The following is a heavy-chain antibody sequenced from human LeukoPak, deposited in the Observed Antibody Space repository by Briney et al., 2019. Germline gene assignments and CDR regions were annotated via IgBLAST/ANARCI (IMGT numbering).Heavy chain of an antibody. CDR3: ARENYGDYAGAFDI. D-gene: IGHD4-17*01. J-gene: IGHJ3*02. CDR2: IYSGGST. Sequence: GRSLRLSCAAAGFTVSSNYMSWVRQAPGKGLEWVSVIYSGGSTYYADSVKGRFTISRDNSKNTLYLQMNSLRAEDTAVYYCARENYGDYAGAFDIWGQGTMVTVSS. V-gene: IGHV3-66*01. CDR1: GFTVSSNY.